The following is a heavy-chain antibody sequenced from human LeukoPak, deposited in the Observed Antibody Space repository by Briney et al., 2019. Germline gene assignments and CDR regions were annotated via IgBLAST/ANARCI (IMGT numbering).Heavy chain of an antibody. CDR1: GGSISSYY. V-gene: IGHV4-59*01. CDR2: IYYSGST. J-gene: IGHJ5*02. Sequence: SGTLSLTCTVSGGSISSYYWSWIRQPPGKGMEWIGYIYYSGSTNYTPSLKSRVTISVHTSKNQFSLKLSSVTAADTAVYYCARDPRDAWFDPWGQGTLVTVSS. CDR3: ARDPRDAWFDP.